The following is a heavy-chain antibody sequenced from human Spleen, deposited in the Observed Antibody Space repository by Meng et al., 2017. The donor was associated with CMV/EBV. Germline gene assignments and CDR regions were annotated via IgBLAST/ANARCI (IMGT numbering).Heavy chain of an antibody. Sequence: SETLSLTCSVSGDSISRHLYYWGWIRQPPGKGLEGIGSVYYSGTTQYNNPSLTRRVSLYVDTSGNQFSLRLSSVTAADTAVYYCARGSWSGRFNDTYQNYFDVWGQGRLVTVSS. CDR3: ARGSWSGRFNDTYQNYFDV. CDR2: VYYSGTT. D-gene: IGHD3-3*01. V-gene: IGHV4-39*07. J-gene: IGHJ4*02. CDR1: GDSISRHLYY.